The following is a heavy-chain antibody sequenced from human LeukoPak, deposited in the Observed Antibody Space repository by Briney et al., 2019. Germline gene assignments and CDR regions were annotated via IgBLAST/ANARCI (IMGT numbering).Heavy chain of an antibody. J-gene: IGHJ4*02. D-gene: IGHD2-2*01. CDR3: ARGRRRYCSSTSCYGFDFDY. V-gene: IGHV4-61*01. Sequence: SETLSLTCTVSGGSVSSGSYYWSWIRQPPGKGLEWIGYIYYSGSTNYNPSLKSRVTISVDTSKNQFSLKLSSVTAADTAVYYCARGRRRYCSSTSCYGFDFDYWGQGTLVTVSS. CDR2: IYYSGST. CDR1: GGSVSSGSYY.